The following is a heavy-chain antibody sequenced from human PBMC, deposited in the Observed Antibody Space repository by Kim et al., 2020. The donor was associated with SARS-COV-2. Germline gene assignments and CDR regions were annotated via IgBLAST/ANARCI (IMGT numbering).Heavy chain of an antibody. V-gene: IGHV3-48*03. CDR3: ARAREYSYGMDV. D-gene: IGHD5-18*01. J-gene: IGHJ6*02. CDR1: GFTFSSYE. CDR2: ISSSGSTI. Sequence: GGSLRLSCAASGFTFSSYEMNWVRQAPGKGLEWVSYISSSGSTIYYADSVKGRFTISRDNAKNSLYLQMNSLRAEDTAVYYCARAREYSYGMDVWGQGTTVTVSS.